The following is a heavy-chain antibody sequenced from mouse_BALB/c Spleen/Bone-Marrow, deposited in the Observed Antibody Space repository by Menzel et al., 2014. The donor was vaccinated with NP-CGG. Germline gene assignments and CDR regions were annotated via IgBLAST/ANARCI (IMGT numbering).Heavy chain of an antibody. Sequence: EVNVVESGGGLVKPGGSLKLSCAASGFTFSSYAMSWVRQSPEKRLEWVAEISSGGSYTYYPDTVTGRFTISRDNAKNTLYLEMSSLRSEDTAMYYCARRDYDVGYYAMDYWGQGTSVTVSS. CDR3: ARRDYDVGYYAMDY. CDR2: ISSGGSYT. CDR1: GFTFSSYA. V-gene: IGHV5-9-4*01. D-gene: IGHD2-4*01. J-gene: IGHJ4*01.